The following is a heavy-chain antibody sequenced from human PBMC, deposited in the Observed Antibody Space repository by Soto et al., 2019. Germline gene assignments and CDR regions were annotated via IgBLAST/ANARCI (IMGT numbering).Heavy chain of an antibody. D-gene: IGHD3-3*01. CDR3: ARGGVSTRTFDY. Sequence: ESLKSSCKGSGYNFAGYWIAWVRQMPGKGLELMGIIYPSDSDTRYRPSFQGQVTISADKSISSAYLQWSSLRASDTAMYYCARGGVSTRTFDYWGQGTPVTVSS. V-gene: IGHV5-51*01. CDR2: IYPSDSDT. J-gene: IGHJ4*02. CDR1: GYNFAGYW.